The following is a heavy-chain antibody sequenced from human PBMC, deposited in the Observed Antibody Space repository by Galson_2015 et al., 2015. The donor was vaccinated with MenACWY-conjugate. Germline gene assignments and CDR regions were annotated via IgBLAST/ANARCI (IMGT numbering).Heavy chain of an antibody. CDR1: GFTFNIFG. Sequence: SLRLSCAASGFTFNIFGMHWVRQAPGKGLEWVAVISYDGGNKFYADSVKGRFTISRDNSKNTVHLQVNGLRVEDTAVYYCARWGSTSMPPDYWGQGTLVTVSS. CDR2: ISYDGGNK. CDR3: ARWGSTSMPPDY. D-gene: IGHD2-2*01. J-gene: IGHJ4*02. V-gene: IGHV3-30*03.